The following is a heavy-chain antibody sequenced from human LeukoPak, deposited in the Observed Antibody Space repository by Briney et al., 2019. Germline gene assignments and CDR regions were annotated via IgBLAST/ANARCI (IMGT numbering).Heavy chain of an antibody. V-gene: IGHV4-30-4*08. J-gene: IGHJ4*02. Sequence: SETLSLTCTVSGGSISSGDYYWSWIRQPPGKGLEWIGYIYYSGSTYYNPSLKSRVTISVDTSKNQFSLKLSSVTAADTAVYYCARHCSSTSCYSGFDYWGQGTLVTVSS. CDR1: GGSISSGDYY. CDR3: ARHCSSTSCYSGFDY. CDR2: IYYSGST. D-gene: IGHD2-2*02.